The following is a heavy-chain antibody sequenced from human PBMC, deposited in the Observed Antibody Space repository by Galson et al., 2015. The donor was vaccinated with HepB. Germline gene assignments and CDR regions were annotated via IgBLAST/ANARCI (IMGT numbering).Heavy chain of an antibody. V-gene: IGHV3-7*03. CDR2: IKQDGSEK. J-gene: IGHJ6*02. D-gene: IGHD2-21*01. CDR1: GFTFSSYW. CDR3: AREQAYCGGGRCYYYYGMDV. Sequence: SLRLSCAASGFTFSSYWMSRVRQAPGKGLEWVANIKQDGSEKYYVDSVKGRFTISRDNAKNSLYLQMNSLRAEDTAVYYCAREQAYCGGGRCYYYYGMDVWGQGTTVTVSS.